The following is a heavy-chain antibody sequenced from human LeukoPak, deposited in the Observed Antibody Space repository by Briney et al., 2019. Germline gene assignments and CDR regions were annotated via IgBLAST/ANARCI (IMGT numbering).Heavy chain of an antibody. J-gene: IGHJ4*02. CDR3: ARGDGAAAGNDY. D-gene: IGHD6-13*01. CDR1: GYTFTSYD. Sequence: ASVKVSCKASGYTFTSYDINWVRQATGQGLEWMGWMNPNSGNTGYAQKFQGRVTMTRNTSISTAYMELSSLRSEDTVVYYCARGDGAAAGNDYWGQGTLVTVSS. CDR2: MNPNSGNT. V-gene: IGHV1-8*01.